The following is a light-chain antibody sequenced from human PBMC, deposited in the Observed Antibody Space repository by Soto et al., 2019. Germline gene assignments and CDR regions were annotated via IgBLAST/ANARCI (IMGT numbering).Light chain of an antibody. Sequence: QPASVSGSPGQSITISCTGTSSDVGSYNLVSWYQQHPGKAPKLMIYEGSKRPSGVSNRFSGSKSGNTASLTISGLQAEDEADYYCCSYAGSSTSYVFGTGTKLTVL. CDR1: SSDVGSYNL. J-gene: IGLJ1*01. CDR2: EGS. V-gene: IGLV2-23*01. CDR3: CSYAGSSTSYV.